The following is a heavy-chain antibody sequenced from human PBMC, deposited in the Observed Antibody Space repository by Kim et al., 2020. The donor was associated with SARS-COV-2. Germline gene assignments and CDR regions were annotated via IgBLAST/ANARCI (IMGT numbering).Heavy chain of an antibody. CDR1: GASVTRGFFY. D-gene: IGHD2-15*01. J-gene: IGHJ4*02. Sequence: SETLSLTCTVSGASVTRGFFYWTWIQQPPGKGLEWLGCIHTSGRTTYNASLKSRVTISADTSKNQFSLKVNSVTAADTAVYYCARSHGGYWGQGTLVTVSP. CDR2: IHTSGRT. V-gene: IGHV4-61*01. CDR3: ARSHGGY.